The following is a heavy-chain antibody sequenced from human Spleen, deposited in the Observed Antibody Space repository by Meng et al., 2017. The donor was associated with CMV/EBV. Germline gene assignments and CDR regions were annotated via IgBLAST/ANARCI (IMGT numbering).Heavy chain of an antibody. CDR2: ISAYNGNT. V-gene: IGHV1-18*01. Sequence: SVKVSCKASGYTFTSYGISWVRQAPGQGLEWMGWISAYNGNTNYAQKLQGRVTMTTDTSTSTAYMELRSLRSDDTAVYYCARDRFRGLVPGRQYVDGMDVWGQGTAVTVSS. CDR3: ARDRFRGLVPGRQYVDGMDV. CDR1: GYTFTSYG. J-gene: IGHJ6*02. D-gene: IGHD6-6*01.